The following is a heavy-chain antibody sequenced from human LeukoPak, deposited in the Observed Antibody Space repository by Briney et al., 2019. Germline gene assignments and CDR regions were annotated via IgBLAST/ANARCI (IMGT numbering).Heavy chain of an antibody. CDR2: IYYSGST. CDR1: GGSISSGGYY. V-gene: IGHV4-31*03. J-gene: IGHJ4*02. Sequence: SETLSLTCTVSGGSISSGGYYWSWIRQHPGKGLEWIGYIYYSGSTYYNPYLKSRVTISVDTSKNQFSLKLSSVTAADTAVYYCAGRYCSGGSCYFEFDYWGQGTLVTVSS. D-gene: IGHD2-15*01. CDR3: AGRYCSGGSCYFEFDY.